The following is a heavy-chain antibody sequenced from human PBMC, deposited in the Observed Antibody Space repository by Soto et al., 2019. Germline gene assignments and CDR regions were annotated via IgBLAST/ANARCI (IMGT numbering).Heavy chain of an antibody. CDR3: ARNGPWSAYYTRRDKWFDP. D-gene: IGHD3-3*01. CDR1: GGSFSGYY. Sequence: PSETLSLTCAVYGGSFSGYYWSWIRQPPGKGLEWVGEINHSGSTNYNPSLKSRVTISVDTSKNQFSLKLSSVTAADTAVYYCARNGPWSAYYTRRDKWFDPWGQGTLVTVSS. V-gene: IGHV4-34*01. J-gene: IGHJ5*02. CDR2: INHSGST.